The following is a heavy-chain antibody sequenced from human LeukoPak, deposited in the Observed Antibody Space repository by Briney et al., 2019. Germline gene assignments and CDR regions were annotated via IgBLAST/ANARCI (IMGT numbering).Heavy chain of an antibody. V-gene: IGHV3-53*04. J-gene: IGHJ4*02. Sequence: PGGSLRLSCAVSGFTVSGHYMTWVRQAPGKGLGGVSVIYTGGTNYYRDSVKGRFTISRHNPENTLNLQMNSLRPEHTAVYYCASGPTYDYVRVLLYWGQGTLVTVSS. D-gene: IGHD3-16*01. CDR3: ASGPTYDYVRVLLY. CDR2: IYTGGTN. CDR1: GFTVSGHY.